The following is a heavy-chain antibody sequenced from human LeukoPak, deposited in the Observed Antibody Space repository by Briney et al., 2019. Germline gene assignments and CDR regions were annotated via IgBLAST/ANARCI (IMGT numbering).Heavy chain of an antibody. D-gene: IGHD1-26*01. CDR3: AKYSGSYYYPPNWDS. CDR1: GFTFSSYA. CDR2: IRGDSSRA. Sequence: GGSLRLSCAASGFTFSSYAMSWVRQAPGKGLEWVSSIRGDSSRAFYADSVKGRFTISRDNAKNTLYLQMNSLRAEDTAVYFCAKYSGSYYYPPNWDSWGQGTLVTVSS. V-gene: IGHV3-23*01. J-gene: IGHJ4*02.